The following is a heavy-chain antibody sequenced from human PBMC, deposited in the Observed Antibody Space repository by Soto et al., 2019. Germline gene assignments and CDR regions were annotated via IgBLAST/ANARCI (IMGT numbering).Heavy chain of an antibody. J-gene: IGHJ5*02. CDR2: IYHSGST. CDR1: GYSISSGYY. CDR3: ARGHSGSYFYVWFDP. V-gene: IGHV4-38-2*01. D-gene: IGHD1-26*01. Sequence: NPSETLSLTCAVSGYSISSGYYWGWIRQPPGKGLGWIGSIYHSGSTYYNPSLKSRVTISVDTSKNQFSLKLSSVTAADTAVYYCARGHSGSYFYVWFDPWGQGTLVTVSS.